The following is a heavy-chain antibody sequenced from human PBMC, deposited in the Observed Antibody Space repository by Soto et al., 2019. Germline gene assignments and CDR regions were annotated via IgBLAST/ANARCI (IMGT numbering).Heavy chain of an antibody. CDR3: TRDRPGPQHYFDY. CDR2: INTDGSGT. D-gene: IGHD6-6*01. J-gene: IGHJ4*02. CDR1: EFIIDSDW. V-gene: IGHV3-74*01. Sequence: PVRSMRLSCAAAEFIIDSDWMHWVSQAPGQGLVWVSRINTDGSGTSYADSVKGRFTISRDNAKNMVYLQMNSLRVEDTAVYYYTRDRPGPQHYFDYWGQGNMVTVSS.